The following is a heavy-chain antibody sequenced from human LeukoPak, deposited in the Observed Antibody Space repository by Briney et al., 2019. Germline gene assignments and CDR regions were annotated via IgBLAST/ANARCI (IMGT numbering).Heavy chain of an antibody. V-gene: IGHV3-30-3*01. CDR2: ISYDGSIT. J-gene: IGHJ5*02. CDR3: AREDNPLWFDP. Sequence: PGGSLRLSCAASEFSFNNFAMYWVRQAPGKGLEWLAVISYDGSITYYTDSVKGRFTISRDNSNNTLHLQMNSLRAEDTALYYCAREDNPLWFDPWGQGTLVIVPS. D-gene: IGHD5-24*01. CDR1: EFSFNNFA.